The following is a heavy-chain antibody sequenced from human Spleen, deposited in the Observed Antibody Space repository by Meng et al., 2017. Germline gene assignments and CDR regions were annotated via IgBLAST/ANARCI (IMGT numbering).Heavy chain of an antibody. J-gene: IGHJ4*02. CDR1: GFTFSSYA. CDR3: TVDSSSWYPPGKG. Sequence: GESLKISCAASGFTFSSYAMSWVRQAPGKGLEWVSAISGSGGSTYYADSVKGRFTISRDNSKNTLYLQMNSLRAEDTAVYYCTVDSSSWYPPGKGWGQGTLVTVSS. V-gene: IGHV3-23*01. D-gene: IGHD6-13*01. CDR2: ISGSGGST.